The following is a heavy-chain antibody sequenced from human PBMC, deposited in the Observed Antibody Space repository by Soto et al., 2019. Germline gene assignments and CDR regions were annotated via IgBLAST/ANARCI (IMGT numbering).Heavy chain of an antibody. D-gene: IGHD6-6*01. CDR3: AKDKGSRAGMDV. V-gene: IGHV3-30*18. CDR1: GFTFSSYG. CDR2: ISYDGSNK. J-gene: IGHJ6*02. Sequence: QVQLVESGGGVVQPGRSLRLSCAASGFTFSSYGMHWVRQAPGKGLEWVAVISYDGSNKYYADSVKGRFTISRDNSKNTLYLKMNSLRAEDTAVYYCAKDKGSRAGMDVWGQGTTVTVSS.